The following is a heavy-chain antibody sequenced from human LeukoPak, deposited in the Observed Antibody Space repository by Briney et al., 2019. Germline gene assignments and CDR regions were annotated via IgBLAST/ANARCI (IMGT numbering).Heavy chain of an antibody. CDR2: INCNSGVT. J-gene: IGHJ4*02. D-gene: IGHD6-19*01. CDR3: AKTGAGYSSGWSYLY. CDR1: GYTFTAYY. Sequence: ASVKVSCKASGYTFTAYYMHWVRQAPGQGLEWMGWINCNSGVTKYAQKFQDRVAMTRDTSISTAYMEVSRLTSDDTAVYYCAKTGAGYSSGWSYLYWGQGTLATGSS. V-gene: IGHV1-2*02.